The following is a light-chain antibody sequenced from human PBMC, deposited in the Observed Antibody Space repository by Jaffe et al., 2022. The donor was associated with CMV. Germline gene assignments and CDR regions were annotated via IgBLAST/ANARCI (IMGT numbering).Light chain of an antibody. V-gene: IGLV2-14*03. CDR3: CSFTNNATLV. Sequence: QSALTQPASVSGSPGQSITIFCTGTSSDVGGYDYVTWYQQHPGKAPKLMIFDVSDRPSGVSPRFSGSKSGTTASLTISGLQAEDEGDYYCCSFTNNATLVFGGGTKLTVL. J-gene: IGLJ2*01. CDR2: DVS. CDR1: SSDVGGYDY.